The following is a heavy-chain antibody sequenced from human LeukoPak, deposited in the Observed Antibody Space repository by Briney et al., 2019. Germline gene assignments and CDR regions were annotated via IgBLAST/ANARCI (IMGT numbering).Heavy chain of an antibody. CDR1: GYTFTGYY. J-gene: IGHJ4*02. CDR3: ARDRRPYYDILTGSGNFDY. V-gene: IGHV1-2*02. CDR2: INPNSGGT. Sequence: ASVKVSCKASGYTFTGYYMHWVRQAPGQGLEWMGWINPNSGGTNYAQKFQGRVTMTRDTSISTAYMELSRLRSDDTAVYYCARDRRPYYDILTGSGNFDYWGQGTLVTVSS. D-gene: IGHD3-9*01.